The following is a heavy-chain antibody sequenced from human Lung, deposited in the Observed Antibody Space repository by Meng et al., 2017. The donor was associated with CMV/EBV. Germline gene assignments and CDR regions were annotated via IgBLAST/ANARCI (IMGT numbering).Heavy chain of an antibody. CDR2: ISSDSRTK. V-gene: IGHV3-48*04. Sequence: GEXXKISCAASGFNFGTYGLNWVRQAPGRGLEWISFISSDSRTKTYADSVKGRFTISRDDAKKSLSLQMRSLRAEDTALYYCARDRGVVIPAAPYYFDYWGQGTXVTVSS. CDR1: GFNFGTYG. J-gene: IGHJ4*02. CDR3: ARDRGVVIPAAPYYFDY. D-gene: IGHD2-2*01.